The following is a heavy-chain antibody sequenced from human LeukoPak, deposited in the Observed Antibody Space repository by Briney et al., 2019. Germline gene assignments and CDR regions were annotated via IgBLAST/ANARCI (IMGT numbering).Heavy chain of an antibody. D-gene: IGHD3-22*01. CDR3: ASPLPYYYDSSGYYYFY. Sequence: ASVKVSCKASGYTFTGYYMHGVRQAPGQGLEWMGWINPNSGGTNYAQKFQGRVTMTRDTSISTAYMELSRLRSDDTAVYYCASPLPYYYDSSGYYYFYWGQGTLVTVSS. CDR2: INPNSGGT. V-gene: IGHV1-2*02. CDR1: GYTFTGYY. J-gene: IGHJ4*02.